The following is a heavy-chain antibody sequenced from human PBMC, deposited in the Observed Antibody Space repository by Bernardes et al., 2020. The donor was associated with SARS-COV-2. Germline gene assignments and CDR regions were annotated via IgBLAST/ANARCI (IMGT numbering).Heavy chain of an antibody. J-gene: IGHJ6*02. CDR3: ARDHWRPDYYYGLDV. V-gene: IGHV3-72*01. CDR1: GFPYRDHY. D-gene: IGHD3-10*01. Sequence: GGSLTLSCAASGFPYRDHYMDWVRQAPGKASERVGCSRGKGDSYPTEYATSVKGKFTISRDDSKESMYLQMNSLKIEDTTVNYCARDHWRPDYYYGLDVWGQETKVTDS. CDR2: SRGKGDSYPT.